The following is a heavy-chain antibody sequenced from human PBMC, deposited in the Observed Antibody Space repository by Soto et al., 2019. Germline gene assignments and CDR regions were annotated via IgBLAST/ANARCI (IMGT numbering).Heavy chain of an antibody. CDR2: IDGSGGIT. V-gene: IGHV3-23*01. J-gene: IGHJ5*02. CDR3: VKNSGWFNT. D-gene: IGHD3-10*01. Sequence: QLLQSGGGLVQPGGSLTLSCAASGFTFGTTDMSWVRQAPGEGLEWVSTIDGSGGITYYADSVKGRFTISRDNSRNTVYLQMHRLRGDDTALYYCVKNSGWFNTWGQGALVTVSS. CDR1: GFTFGTTD.